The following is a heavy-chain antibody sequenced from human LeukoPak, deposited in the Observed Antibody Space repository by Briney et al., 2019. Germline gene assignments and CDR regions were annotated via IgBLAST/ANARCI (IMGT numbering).Heavy chain of an antibody. Sequence: PGGSLRLSCAASGFXFSDYYMSWIRQAPGKGLEWVSYISSSSSYTNYADSVKGRFTISRDNAKNSLYLQMNSLRAEDTAVYYCARDRIVGATGWFDPWGQGTLVTVSS. CDR2: ISSSSSYT. D-gene: IGHD1-26*01. J-gene: IGHJ5*02. CDR3: ARDRIVGATGWFDP. V-gene: IGHV3-11*05. CDR1: GFXFSDYY.